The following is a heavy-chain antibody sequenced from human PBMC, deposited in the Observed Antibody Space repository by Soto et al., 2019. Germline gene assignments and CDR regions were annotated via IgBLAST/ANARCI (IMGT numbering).Heavy chain of an antibody. Sequence: PGGSLRLSCAASGFTFSSYAMSWVRQAPGKGLEWVSAISGSGGSTYYADSVKGRFTISRDNSKNTLYLQMNSLRAEDTAVYYCAKDRLGYSSSRETDGIDTRGQGTVVPVS. CDR2: ISGSGGST. CDR1: GFTFSSYA. D-gene: IGHD6-13*01. J-gene: IGHJ5*02. V-gene: IGHV3-23*01. CDR3: AKDRLGYSSSRETDGIDT.